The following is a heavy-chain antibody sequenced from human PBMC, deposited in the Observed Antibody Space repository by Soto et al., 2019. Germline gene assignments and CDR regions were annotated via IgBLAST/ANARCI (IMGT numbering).Heavy chain of an antibody. V-gene: IGHV3-11*06. Sequence: GVSLRLSFAASGFTFSDYYMSWIRQAPGKGLEWVSYISSSSSYTNYADSVKGRFTISRDNAKNSLYLQMNSLRAEDTAVYYCASDSSYYDSSVGYWGQGTLVTVSS. J-gene: IGHJ4*02. CDR2: ISSSSSYT. CDR3: ASDSSYYDSSVGY. D-gene: IGHD3-22*01. CDR1: GFTFSDYY.